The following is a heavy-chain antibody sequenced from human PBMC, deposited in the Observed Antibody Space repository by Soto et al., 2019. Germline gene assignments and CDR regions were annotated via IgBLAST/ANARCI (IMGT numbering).Heavy chain of an antibody. CDR2: IYPGDSDT. CDR3: ARLDSSVHDAFDI. J-gene: IGHJ3*02. D-gene: IGHD3-22*01. V-gene: IGHV5-51*01. Sequence: GDSLKISCKGSGYSFTSYLIGWVRQMPGKGLEWMGIIYPGDSDTRYSPSFQGQVTISADKSISTAYLQWSSLKASDTAMYYCARLDSSVHDAFDIWGQGTMVTVSS. CDR1: GYSFTSYL.